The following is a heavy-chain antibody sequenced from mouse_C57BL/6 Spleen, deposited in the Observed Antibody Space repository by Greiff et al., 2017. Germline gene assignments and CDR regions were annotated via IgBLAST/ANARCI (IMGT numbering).Heavy chain of an antibody. Sequence: QVQLQQPGAELVKPGASVKLSCKASGYTFTSYWMHWVKQRPGQGLEWIGMIHPNSGSTNYNEKFKSKATLTVDKSSSTAYMQLSSLTSEDSAVYYCARITTLVVSPMDYWGQGTSVTVSS. V-gene: IGHV1-64*01. J-gene: IGHJ4*01. CDR2: IHPNSGST. CDR1: GYTFTSYW. D-gene: IGHD1-1*01. CDR3: ARITTLVVSPMDY.